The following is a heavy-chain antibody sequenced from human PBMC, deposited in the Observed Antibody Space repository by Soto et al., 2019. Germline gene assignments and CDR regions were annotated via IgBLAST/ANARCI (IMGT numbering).Heavy chain of an antibody. J-gene: IGHJ4*02. Sequence: SETLSLTCIVSGGSVYSNGHYWGWIRQPPGKGLEWIGSIDNNGVTNYNSSLKSRVTISRDTSKNQFSLRLTSVTAADAAVYYCGKILVGATGHTDADSWGPGTLVTVSS. CDR3: GKILVGATGHTDADS. D-gene: IGHD2-15*01. CDR2: IDNNGVT. CDR1: GGSVYSNGHY. V-gene: IGHV4-39*01.